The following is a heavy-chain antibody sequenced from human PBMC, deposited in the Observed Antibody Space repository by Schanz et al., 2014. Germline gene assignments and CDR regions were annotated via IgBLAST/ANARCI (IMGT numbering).Heavy chain of an antibody. CDR2: ISASGGDT. Sequence: EMQLLESGGGLIQPGGSLRLSCAASGFTFSTHAMSWVRQAPGKGLEWLSVISASGGDTYYADSVKGRFTISSDNSKNALYLQMSSLTTEDTAVYYCARDFHGYGPHLDYWGQGSLVTVSS. J-gene: IGHJ4*02. CDR1: GFTFSTHA. CDR3: ARDFHGYGPHLDY. D-gene: IGHD5-12*01. V-gene: IGHV3-23*01.